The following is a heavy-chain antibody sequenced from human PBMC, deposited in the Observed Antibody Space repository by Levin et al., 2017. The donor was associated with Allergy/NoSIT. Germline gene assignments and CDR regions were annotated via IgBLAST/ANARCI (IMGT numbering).Heavy chain of an antibody. CDR3: AKDRAAITMIVVVIDAFDI. CDR2: ISYDGSNK. D-gene: IGHD3-22*01. V-gene: IGHV3-30*18. CDR1: GFTFSSYG. J-gene: IGHJ3*02. Sequence: GGSLRLSCAASGFTFSSYGMHWVRQAPGKGLEWVAVISYDGSNKYYADSVKGRFTISRDNSKNTLYLQMNSLRAEDTAVYYCAKDRAAITMIVVVIDAFDIWGQGTMVTVSS.